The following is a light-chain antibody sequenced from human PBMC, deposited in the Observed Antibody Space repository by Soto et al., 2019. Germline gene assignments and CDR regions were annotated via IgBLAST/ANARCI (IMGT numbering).Light chain of an antibody. Sequence: QSALTQPPSASGSPGQSVTISCIGTSSDVGGYNYVSWYQQHPGKAPKLMIYEVSRRPSGVPDRFSGSKSGNTASLTVSGLQAEGEADYYCSSYAGSNNYVFGTGTKVTVL. CDR2: EVS. J-gene: IGLJ1*01. V-gene: IGLV2-8*01. CDR3: SSYAGSNNYV. CDR1: SSDVGGYNY.